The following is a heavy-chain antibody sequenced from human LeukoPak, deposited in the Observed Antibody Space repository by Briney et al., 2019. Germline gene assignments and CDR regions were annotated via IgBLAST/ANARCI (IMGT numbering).Heavy chain of an antibody. J-gene: IGHJ6*02. V-gene: IGHV3-23*01. Sequence: GGSLRLSCAASGFTFSSYAMSWVRQAPGKGLEWVSAISGSGGSTYYADSVKGRFTISRDNSKNTLYLQMNSLRAEDTAVYYCAKDGDIVVVAAIDVWGQGTTVTVSS. CDR2: ISGSGGST. CDR3: AKDGDIVVVAAIDV. D-gene: IGHD2-21*02. CDR1: GFTFSSYA.